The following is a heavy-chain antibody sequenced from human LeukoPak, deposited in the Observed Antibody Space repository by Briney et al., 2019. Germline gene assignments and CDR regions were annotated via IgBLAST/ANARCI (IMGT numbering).Heavy chain of an antibody. CDR3: AKDFGQLVLAFDI. V-gene: IGHV3-23*01. J-gene: IGHJ3*02. Sequence: PGGSLRLSCAASGFTFSNYAMSWVRQAPGKGLEWVSAISGSGGSTYYADSVKGRFTISRDNSKNTLYLQMNSLRAEDTAVYYCAKDFGQLVLAFDIWGQGTMVTVSS. CDR2: ISGSGGST. CDR1: GFTFSNYA. D-gene: IGHD6-13*01.